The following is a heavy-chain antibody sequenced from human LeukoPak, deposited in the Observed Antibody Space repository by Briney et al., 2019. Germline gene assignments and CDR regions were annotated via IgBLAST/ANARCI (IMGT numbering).Heavy chain of an antibody. V-gene: IGHV4-30-4*01. J-gene: IGHJ4*02. CDR3: ASSVVVTATLDY. D-gene: IGHD2-21*02. CDR2: IYYSGST. Sequence: SETLSLTCTVSGGSISSSSYYWSWIRQPPGKGLEWIGYIYYSGSTYYNPSLKSRVTISVDTSKNQFSLKLSSVTAADTAVYYCASSVVVTATLDYWGQGTLVTASS. CDR1: GGSISSSSYY.